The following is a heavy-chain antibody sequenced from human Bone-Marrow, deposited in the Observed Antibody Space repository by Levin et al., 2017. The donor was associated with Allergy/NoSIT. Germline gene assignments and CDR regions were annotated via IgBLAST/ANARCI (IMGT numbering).Heavy chain of an antibody. D-gene: IGHD5-24*01. J-gene: IGHJ4*02. Sequence: GESLKISCKASGYSFTSYYMHWVRQAPGQGLEWMGLINPSGGSTTYAQKFQGRVTMTSDTSTSTVYMELSRLKSDDTAIYYCARARKATTLAYWGQGTLVTVSS. CDR1: GYSFTSYY. V-gene: IGHV1-46*01. CDR2: INPSGGST. CDR3: ARARKATTLAY.